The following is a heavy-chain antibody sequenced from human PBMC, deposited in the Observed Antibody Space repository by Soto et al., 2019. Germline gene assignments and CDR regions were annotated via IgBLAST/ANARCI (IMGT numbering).Heavy chain of an antibody. CDR2: VNHSEST. CDR3: ARVKGYTYGYDPRYYFDY. D-gene: IGHD5-18*01. CDR1: GGSFSGYY. V-gene: IGHV4-34*01. J-gene: IGHJ4*02. Sequence: ASETLSLTCAVYGGSFSGYYWSWIRQPPGKGLEWIGEVNHSESTNYNPSLKSRVTISADTSKSQFSLKLNSMTAADTAVYFCARVKGYTYGYDPRYYFDYWGQGTLVTVSS.